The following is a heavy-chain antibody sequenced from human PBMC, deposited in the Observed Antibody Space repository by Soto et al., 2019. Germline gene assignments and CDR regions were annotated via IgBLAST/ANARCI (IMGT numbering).Heavy chain of an antibody. CDR3: AREALYSSGWYYSDY. J-gene: IGHJ4*02. CDR2: ISAYNGNT. V-gene: IGHV1-18*01. Sequence: ASVKVSCKASGYTFNTYGINWVRQAPGQCLEWLGWISAYNGNTNYAEKARGRVTMTTDTSTSTAYMELRSLRSDDTAVYYCAREALYSSGWYYSDYWGQGTPVTVSS. CDR1: GYTFNTYG. D-gene: IGHD6-13*01.